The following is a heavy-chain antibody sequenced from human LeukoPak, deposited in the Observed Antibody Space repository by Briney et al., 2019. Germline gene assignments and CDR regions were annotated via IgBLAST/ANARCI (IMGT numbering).Heavy chain of an antibody. V-gene: IGHV4-59*01. CDR3: ASGLISYGDYGEFDY. J-gene: IGHJ4*02. D-gene: IGHD4-17*01. CDR1: GGSISSYY. Sequence: VKPSETLSLTCTVSGGSISSYYWSWIRQPPGKGLEWIEYIYYSGSTNYNPSLKSRVTISVDTSKNQFSLKLSSVTAADTAVYYCASGLISYGDYGEFDYWGQGTLVTVSS. CDR2: IYYSGST.